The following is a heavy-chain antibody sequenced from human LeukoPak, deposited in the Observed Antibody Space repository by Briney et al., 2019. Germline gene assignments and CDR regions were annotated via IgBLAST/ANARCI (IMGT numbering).Heavy chain of an antibody. CDR3: AKRLESGADYYDY. CDR1: GFTFSSSA. CDR2: ITTSGSDT. V-gene: IGHV3-23*01. Sequence: PGGSLRLSCAASGFTFSSSAMSWVRQAPGKGLDWVSAITTSGSDTFYADSVRGRFTISRDNSKNTLYLQMSSLRAEDTAVYYCAKRLESGADYYDYWGQGALVTVSS. D-gene: IGHD2/OR15-2a*01. J-gene: IGHJ4*02.